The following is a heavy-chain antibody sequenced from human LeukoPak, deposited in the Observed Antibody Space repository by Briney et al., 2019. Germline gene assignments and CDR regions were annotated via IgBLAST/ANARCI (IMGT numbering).Heavy chain of an antibody. CDR3: ARDDLDAFDI. CDR1: GGSVSGGSYY. D-gene: IGHD3/OR15-3a*01. V-gene: IGHV4-61*01. Sequence: SETLSLTCTVSGGSVSGGSYYWSWIRQPPGKGLEWIGYIYYSGSTNYNPSLKSRVTISVDTSKNQFSLRLTSVTAADTAIYYCARDDLDAFDIWGQGTMVTVSS. CDR2: IYYSGST. J-gene: IGHJ3*02.